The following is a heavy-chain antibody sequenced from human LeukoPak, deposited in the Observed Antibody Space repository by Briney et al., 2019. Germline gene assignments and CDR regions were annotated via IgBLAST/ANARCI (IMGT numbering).Heavy chain of an antibody. CDR1: GGSISSSSYY. V-gene: IGHV4-61*05. J-gene: IGHJ4*02. Sequence: SETLSLTCTVSGGSISSSSYYWGWIRQPSGKGLEWIGYIYYSGSTNYNPSLKSRVTISVDTSKNQFSLKLSSVTAADTAVYYCARTWGLVVPGIYYFDYWGQGTLVTVSS. D-gene: IGHD2-15*01. CDR2: IYYSGST. CDR3: ARTWGLVVPGIYYFDY.